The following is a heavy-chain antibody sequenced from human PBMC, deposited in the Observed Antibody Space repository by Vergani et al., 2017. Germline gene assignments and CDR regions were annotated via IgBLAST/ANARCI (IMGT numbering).Heavy chain of an antibody. Sequence: QVQLVQSGAEVKKPGSSVKVSCKASGGTFSSYAISWVRQAPGQGLEWMGGIISIFGTANYAQKFQGRVTLTADESTGTAYMELSSLRSEDTAVYYCARDSLKGGYSGYDRSPHNWFDPWGEGTLVTVSS. D-gene: IGHD5-12*01. V-gene: IGHV1-69*01. CDR1: GGTFSSYA. CDR3: ARDSLKGGYSGYDRSPHNWFDP. J-gene: IGHJ5*02. CDR2: IISIFGTA.